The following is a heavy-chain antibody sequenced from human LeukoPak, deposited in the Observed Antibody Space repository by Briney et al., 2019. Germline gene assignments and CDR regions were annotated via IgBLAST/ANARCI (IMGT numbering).Heavy chain of an antibody. J-gene: IGHJ6*03. CDR2: IYPGDSDV. D-gene: IGHD5-24*01. V-gene: IGHV5-51*01. Sequence: GESLKISCKASGYSFTTYWIVWVRQMPGKGLEWMGIIYPGDSDVRYSPSFRGQVTISVDRSISTAYLQWSSLKASDTAMYFCARAIDGYNYGYYYMDVWGKGTTITVSS. CDR1: GYSFTTYW. CDR3: ARAIDGYNYGYYYMDV.